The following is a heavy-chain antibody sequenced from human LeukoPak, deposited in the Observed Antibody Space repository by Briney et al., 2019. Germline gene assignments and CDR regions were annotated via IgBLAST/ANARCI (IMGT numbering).Heavy chain of an antibody. V-gene: IGHV1-2*02. Sequence: GASVKVSCKASGYTFTGYYMHWVRQAPGQGLEWMGWINPNSGGTNYAQKFRGRVTMTRDTSISTAYMELSRLRSDDTAVYYCARGPAAVRRNWFDPWGQGTLVTVSS. CDR1: GYTFTGYY. CDR2: INPNSGGT. J-gene: IGHJ5*02. D-gene: IGHD2-2*01. CDR3: ARGPAAVRRNWFDP.